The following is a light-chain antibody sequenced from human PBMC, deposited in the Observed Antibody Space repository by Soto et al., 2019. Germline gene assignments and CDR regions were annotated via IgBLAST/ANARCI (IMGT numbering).Light chain of an antibody. CDR2: EVS. CDR1: SSDVGSHNL. Sequence: QSALTQPASVSGSXXXSXTISCTGTSSDVGSHNLVSWYQQHPGQAPKLMIYEVSKRPLGVSARFSASKSGNTASLTISGLQAEDEADYYCCSYGGSRAVFGGGTQLTVL. J-gene: IGLJ7*01. CDR3: CSYGGSRAV. V-gene: IGLV2-23*02.